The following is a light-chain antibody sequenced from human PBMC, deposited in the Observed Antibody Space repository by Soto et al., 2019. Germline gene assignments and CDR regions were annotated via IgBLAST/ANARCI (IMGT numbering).Light chain of an antibody. Sequence: EIVLTQSPGTLSLSPGERATLSCRAIQSVSSSYLAWYQHKPGQAPRLLIFGAYNRATGIPDRFSGSGSGTDFTLTISRLEPEDFAVYYCQQYGSSPTITFGQGTRLEIK. CDR3: QQYGSSPTIT. J-gene: IGKJ5*01. V-gene: IGKV3-20*01. CDR1: QSVSSSY. CDR2: GAY.